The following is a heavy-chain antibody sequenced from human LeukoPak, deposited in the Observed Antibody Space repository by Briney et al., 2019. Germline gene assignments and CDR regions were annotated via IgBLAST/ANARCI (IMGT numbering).Heavy chain of an antibody. D-gene: IGHD6-19*01. J-gene: IGHJ4*02. CDR1: GFTFSSYA. V-gene: IGHV3-23*01. CDR3: ARAPCGAVAYCNSDY. Sequence: PGGSLRLSCAASGFTFSSYAMSWVRQAPGKGLEWVSAISGSGGSTYYADSVKGRFTISRDNSKNTLYLQMNSLRAEDTAVYYCARAPCGAVAYCNSDYWGQGTLVTVSS. CDR2: ISGSGGST.